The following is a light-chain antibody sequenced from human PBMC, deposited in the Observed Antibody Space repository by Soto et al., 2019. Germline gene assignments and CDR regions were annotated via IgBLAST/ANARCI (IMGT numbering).Light chain of an antibody. Sequence: EIVLTQSPATLSLSPGERATLSCRASQSVSVNLAWFQQKPGQAPRVLIYGTSIRASGVPERFSGGGSGTDFTLTITRLEPEDFAVYYCQQYGSSLFTFGPGTKVDFK. V-gene: IGKV3-20*01. CDR1: QSVSVN. CDR3: QQYGSSLFT. CDR2: GTS. J-gene: IGKJ3*01.